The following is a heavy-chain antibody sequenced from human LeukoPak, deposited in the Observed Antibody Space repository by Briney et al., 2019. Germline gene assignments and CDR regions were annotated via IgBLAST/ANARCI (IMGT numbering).Heavy chain of an antibody. CDR2: IYYSGST. J-gene: IGHJ4*02. V-gene: IGHV4-59*01. Sequence: SETLSLTCTVSGGSISSYYWSWLRQPPGKGLEWIGYIYYSGSTNYNPSLKSRVTISVDTSKNQFSLKLSSVTAADTAVYYCARVAWGWFYFDYWGQGTLVTVSS. CDR3: ARVAWGWFYFDY. CDR1: GGSISSYY. D-gene: IGHD7-27*01.